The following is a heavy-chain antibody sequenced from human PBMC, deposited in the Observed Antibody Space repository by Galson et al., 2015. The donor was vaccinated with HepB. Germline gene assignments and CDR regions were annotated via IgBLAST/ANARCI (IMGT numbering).Heavy chain of an antibody. CDR3: ARDTAVAGGGRAFDI. J-gene: IGHJ3*02. V-gene: IGHV3-66*01. D-gene: IGHD2-8*02. CDR1: GFTVRGNY. Sequence: SLRLSCAASGFTVRGNYMSWVRQAPGKGLQWVSVIYSGGATYYADSVKGRFTISRDNSKNTLFLQMNSLRADDTAVYYCARDTAVAGGGRAFDIWGQGTMVTVSS. CDR2: IYSGGAT.